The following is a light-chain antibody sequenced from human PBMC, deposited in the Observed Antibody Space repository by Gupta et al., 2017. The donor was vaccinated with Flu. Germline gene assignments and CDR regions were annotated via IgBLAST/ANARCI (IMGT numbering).Light chain of an antibody. V-gene: IGKV3-15*01. CDR2: RAS. Sequence: EILMTRSPATLSGSPGERATLSCRASQSVSSSLAWYQQKPGQAPRLPIFRASTMATGNPARFRGRGSGTEFTLTISSLQSEDFAVYYCQQYNNWPQTFGQGTKVEIK. J-gene: IGKJ1*01. CDR3: QQYNNWPQT. CDR1: QSVSSS.